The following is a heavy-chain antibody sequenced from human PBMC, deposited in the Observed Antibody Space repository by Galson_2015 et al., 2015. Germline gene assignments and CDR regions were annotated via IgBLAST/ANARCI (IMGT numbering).Heavy chain of an antibody. V-gene: IGHV3-23*01. Sequence: SLRLSCAASGFTFSSYAMSWVRQAPGKGLGWVSGVSSSGGSTYADSVKGRFTISRDNSKNTLYLQMDSLRADDTAVYYCANPGYSSSGYYWGQGTLVTVSS. CDR3: ANPGYSSSGYY. J-gene: IGHJ4*02. CDR1: GFTFSSYA. CDR2: VSSSGGST. D-gene: IGHD6-6*01.